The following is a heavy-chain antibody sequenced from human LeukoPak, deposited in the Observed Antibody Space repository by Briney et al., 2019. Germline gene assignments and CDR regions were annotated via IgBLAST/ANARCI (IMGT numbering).Heavy chain of an antibody. D-gene: IGHD3-3*01. CDR1: GYTFTCYY. CDR3: ARPDAPTIFGVVSYYYMDV. Sequence: ASVKVSCKASGYTFTCYYMHWVRQAPGQGLEWMGWINPNSGGTNYAQKFQGRVTMTRDTSISTAYMELSRLRSDDTAVYYCARPDAPTIFGVVSYYYMDVWGKGTTVTVSS. V-gene: IGHV1-2*02. J-gene: IGHJ6*03. CDR2: INPNSGGT.